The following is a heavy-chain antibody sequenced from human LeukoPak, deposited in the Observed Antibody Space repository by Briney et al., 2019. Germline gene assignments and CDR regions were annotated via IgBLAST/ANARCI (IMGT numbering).Heavy chain of an antibody. Sequence: ASVKVSCKASGYTLTDYYIHWVRQAPGQGLEWMGWINPNSGDTTYSQKFQGRVTMTRDTSLSSAYMDLSRLNSDDTAVYVCAREEQYNNFFDSWGQGTLVTVSS. CDR1: GYTLTDYY. V-gene: IGHV1-2*02. J-gene: IGHJ4*02. CDR2: INPNSGDT. D-gene: IGHD1/OR15-1a*01. CDR3: AREEQYNNFFDS.